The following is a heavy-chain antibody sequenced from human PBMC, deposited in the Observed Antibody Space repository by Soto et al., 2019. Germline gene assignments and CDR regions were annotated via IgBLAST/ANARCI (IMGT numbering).Heavy chain of an antibody. CDR2: IIPIFGTA. Sequence: QVQLVQSGAEVKKPGSSVKVSCKASGGTFSSYAISWVRQAPGQGLEWMGGIIPIFGTANYAQKFQGRVTITADESTSTAYMELSSLRSEDTAVYYCARGTLYYDSSGYNDACDIWGQGTMVTVSS. D-gene: IGHD3-22*01. CDR3: ARGTLYYDSSGYNDACDI. V-gene: IGHV1-69*01. CDR1: GGTFSSYA. J-gene: IGHJ3*02.